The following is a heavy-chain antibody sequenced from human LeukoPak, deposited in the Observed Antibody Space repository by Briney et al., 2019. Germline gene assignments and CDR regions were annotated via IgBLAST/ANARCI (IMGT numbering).Heavy chain of an antibody. D-gene: IGHD3-22*01. V-gene: IGHV3-48*04. J-gene: IGHJ4*02. CDR3: ASAYYYDSSGYYALRY. Sequence: PGGSLRLSCAASGFTFSSYSMNWVRQAPGKGLEWVSYISSSSSTIYYADSVKGRFTISRDNAKNSLYLQMNSLRAEDTAVYYCASAYYYDSSGYYALRYWGQGTLVTVSS. CDR1: GFTFSSYS. CDR2: ISSSSSTI.